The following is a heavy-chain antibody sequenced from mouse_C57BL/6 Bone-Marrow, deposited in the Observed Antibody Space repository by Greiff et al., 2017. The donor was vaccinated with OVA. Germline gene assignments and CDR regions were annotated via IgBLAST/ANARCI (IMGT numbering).Heavy chain of an antibody. Sequence: QVQLQQSGAELVRPGTSVKVSCKASGYAFTNYLIEWVKQRPGQGLEWIGVINPGSGGTNYNEKFKGKATLTADKSSSTAYMQLSSLTSEDSAVYFCAKGAYDYYSDYWGQGTTLTVSS. CDR1: GYAFTNYL. CDR3: AKGAYDYYSDY. D-gene: IGHD2-4*01. V-gene: IGHV1-54*01. J-gene: IGHJ2*01. CDR2: INPGSGGT.